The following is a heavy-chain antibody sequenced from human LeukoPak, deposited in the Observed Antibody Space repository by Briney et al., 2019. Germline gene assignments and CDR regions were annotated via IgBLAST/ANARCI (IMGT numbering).Heavy chain of an antibody. J-gene: IGHJ4*02. V-gene: IGHV4-34*01. CDR3: ARVDGYKPAPFDY. D-gene: IGHD5-24*01. CDR2: INHSGST. Sequence: PSETLSLTCAVYGGSFSGYYWSWIRQPPGKGLEWIGEINHSGSTNYNPSLKSRVTISVDTSKNQFSLKPGSVTAADTAVYYCARVDGYKPAPFDYWGQGTLVTVSS. CDR1: GGSFSGYY.